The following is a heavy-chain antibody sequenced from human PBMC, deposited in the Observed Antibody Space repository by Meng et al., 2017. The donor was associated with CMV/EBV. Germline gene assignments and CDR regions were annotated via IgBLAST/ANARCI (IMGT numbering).Heavy chain of an antibody. V-gene: IGHV3-30*02. CDR1: GFNFSSYG. J-gene: IGHJ4*02. Sequence: GESLKISCAASGFNFSSYGMHWVRQAPGKGLEWVAFIRYDGSNKYYADSVKGRFTISRDNSKNTLYLQMNSLRAEDTAVYYCAKGPRDSYYCDSSGYVWGQGTLVTVSS. CDR2: IRYDGSNK. D-gene: IGHD3-22*01. CDR3: AKGPRDSYYCDSSGYV.